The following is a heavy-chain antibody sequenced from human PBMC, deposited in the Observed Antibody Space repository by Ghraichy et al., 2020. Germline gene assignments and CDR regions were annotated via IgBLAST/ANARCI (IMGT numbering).Heavy chain of an antibody. J-gene: IGHJ4*02. CDR2: IYWDDDK. CDR3: ARHYYDSRSFYAFDS. D-gene: IGHD3-10*01. Sequence: SGPTLVKPTQTLTLTCTVSGFSLSTSGVGVGWIRQPPGKALEWLVVIYWDDDKRYSPSLKSRLTITKDTSKNQVVLTMTNMDPVDTATYYCARHYYDSRSFYAFDSWGQGTLVTVSS. CDR1: GFSLSTSGVG. V-gene: IGHV2-5*02.